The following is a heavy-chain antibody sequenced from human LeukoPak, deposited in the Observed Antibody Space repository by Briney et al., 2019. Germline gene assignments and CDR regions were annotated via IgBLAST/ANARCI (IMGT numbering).Heavy chain of an antibody. D-gene: IGHD2-21*01. Sequence: SETLSLTCTVSGGSISSYYWSWIRQPPGKGLEWIGYIYYSGSTNYNPSLKSRVTISVNTSKNQFSLKLSSVTAADTAVYYCARGYCGGDCYGYWGQGTLVTVSS. V-gene: IGHV4-59*01. CDR3: ARGYCGGDCYGY. CDR2: IYYSGST. J-gene: IGHJ4*02. CDR1: GGSISSYY.